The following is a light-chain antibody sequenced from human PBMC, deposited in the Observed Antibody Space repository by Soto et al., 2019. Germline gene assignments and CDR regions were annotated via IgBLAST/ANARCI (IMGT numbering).Light chain of an antibody. J-gene: IGKJ2*01. V-gene: IGKV3-15*01. Sequence: EIVMTQSPATLSLSPGERATLSCRASQSVSNNLAWYQQKPGQAPRLLIYGASTRATGVPARFSGSGSGTEFTLTISSLQSEDFAFYYCQQYNNWPPMYTFGQGTKLEIK. CDR1: QSVSNN. CDR3: QQYNNWPPMYT. CDR2: GAS.